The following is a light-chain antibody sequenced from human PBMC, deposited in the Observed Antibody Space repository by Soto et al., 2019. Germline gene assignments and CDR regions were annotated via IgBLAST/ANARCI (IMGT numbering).Light chain of an antibody. CDR3: QQFNSYPLT. CDR1: QGIGSS. CDR2: DAS. Sequence: AIQLTQSPSSLSASVGDRVTVTCRASQGIGSSLAWYQQKPGKPPKLLIYDASTLESGVPSRFSGSGSGTDFTLTISSLQPEDVATYFCQQFNSYPLTFGPGTKVDIK. J-gene: IGKJ3*01. V-gene: IGKV1-13*02.